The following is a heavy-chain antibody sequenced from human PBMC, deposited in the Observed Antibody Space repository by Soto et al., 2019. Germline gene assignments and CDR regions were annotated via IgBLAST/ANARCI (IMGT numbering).Heavy chain of an antibody. Sequence: SETLSLTCTVSGGSISSGGYYWSWIRQHPGKGLEWIGYIYYSGSTYYNPSLKSRVTISVDTSKNQFSLKLSSVTAEDTAVYYCAKDQGSSWSETLDYWGQGTLVTSPQ. D-gene: IGHD6-13*01. CDR2: IYYSGST. J-gene: IGHJ4*02. CDR3: AKDQGSSWSETLDY. V-gene: IGHV4-31*03. CDR1: GGSISSGGYY.